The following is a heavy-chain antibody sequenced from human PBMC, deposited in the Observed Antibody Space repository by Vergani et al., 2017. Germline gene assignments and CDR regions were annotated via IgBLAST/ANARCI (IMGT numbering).Heavy chain of an antibody. J-gene: IGHJ6*02. CDR1: GFTFSSYS. Sequence: VQLVESGGGLVKPGGSLRLSCAASGFTFSSYSMNWVRQAPGKGLEWVAVISYDGSNKYYADSVKGRFTISRDNSKNTLYLQMNSLRAEDTAVYYCARDYYYGSMDVWGQGTTVTVSS. D-gene: IGHD3-10*01. V-gene: IGHV3-30*03. CDR3: ARDYYYGSMDV. CDR2: ISYDGSNK.